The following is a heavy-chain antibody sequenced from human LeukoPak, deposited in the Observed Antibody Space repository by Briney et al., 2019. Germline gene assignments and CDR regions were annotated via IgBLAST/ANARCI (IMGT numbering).Heavy chain of an antibody. V-gene: IGHV4-59*01. D-gene: IGHD2-8*01. J-gene: IGHJ5*02. Sequence: PSETLSLTCTVSGGSISSYYWSWIRQPPGKGLEWIGYIYYSGSTNYNPSLKSRVTISVDTSKNQFSLKLSSVTAADTAVDYWARSRYCTNGVCYKEGGGNWFDPWGQGTLVTVSS. CDR2: IYYSGST. CDR3: ARSRYCTNGVCYKEGGGNWFDP. CDR1: GGSISSYY.